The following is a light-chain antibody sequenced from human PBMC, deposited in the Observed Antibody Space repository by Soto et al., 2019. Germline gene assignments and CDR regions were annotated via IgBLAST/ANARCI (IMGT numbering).Light chain of an antibody. J-gene: IGLJ1*01. CDR2: DVN. Sequence: QSVLTQPASVSGSPGQSITISCTGTSSDVGGYNLVSWYQQYPDKAPKLMIFDVNTRPSGVSNRFSGSKSGNTASLTIPGLQAEDEADYYCSSYKSSSTLPYVFGTGTKVTVL. CDR3: SSYKSSSTLPYV. CDR1: SSDVGGYNL. V-gene: IGLV2-14*01.